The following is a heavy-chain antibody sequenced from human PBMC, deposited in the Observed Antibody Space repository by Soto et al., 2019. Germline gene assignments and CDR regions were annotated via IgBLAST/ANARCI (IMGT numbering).Heavy chain of an antibody. CDR2: IKYDGNGK. CDR3: ASLLDDVTTFDY. V-gene: IGHV3-7*01. CDR1: GFRLSSKS. J-gene: IGHJ4*02. Sequence: GGSLRLSCGVSGFRLSSKSMSWVRQAPGKGLEWVASIKYDGNGKFYVDSVKGRFTVSRDNAKNSLYLQMNSLRGDDTALYYCASLLDDVTTFDYWGQGSLVTVSS. D-gene: IGHD1-1*01.